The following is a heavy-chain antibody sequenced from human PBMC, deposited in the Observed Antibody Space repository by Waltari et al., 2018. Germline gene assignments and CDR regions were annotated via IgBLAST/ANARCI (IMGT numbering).Heavy chain of an antibody. D-gene: IGHD3-22*01. V-gene: IGHV3-48*01. J-gene: IGHJ2*01. CDR3: ARSVRLGYYYDSSGYYSAGYFDL. Sequence: EVQLVESGGGLVQPGGSLRLSCAASGFTFSSYSMNWVRQAPGEGLGGVSYISSSSSTIYYADSVKGRFTISRDNAKNSLYLQMNSLRAEDTAVYYCARSVRLGYYYDSSGYYSAGYFDLWGRGTLVTVSS. CDR1: GFTFSSYS. CDR2: ISSSSSTI.